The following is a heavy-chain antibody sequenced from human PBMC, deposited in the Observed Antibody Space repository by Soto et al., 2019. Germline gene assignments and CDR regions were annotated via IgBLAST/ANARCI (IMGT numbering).Heavy chain of an antibody. CDR2: IYSGGST. CDR1: GFTVSSNY. V-gene: IGHV3-66*01. Sequence: EVQLVESGGGLVQPGGSPRLSCAASGFTVSSNYMSWVRQAPGKGLEWVSVIYSGGSTYYADSVKGRFTISRDNSKNTLYLQMNSLRAEDTAVYYCARARITMVRGVPYYFDYWGQGTLVTVSS. J-gene: IGHJ4*02. CDR3: ARARITMVRGVPYYFDY. D-gene: IGHD3-10*01.